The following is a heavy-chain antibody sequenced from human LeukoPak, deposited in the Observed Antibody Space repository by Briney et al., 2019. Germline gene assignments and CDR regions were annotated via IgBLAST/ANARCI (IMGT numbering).Heavy chain of an antibody. D-gene: IGHD5-12*01. Sequence: PSETLSLTCAVYGGSFSGYYWSWIRQPPGKGLEWIGEINHSGSTNYNPSLKSRVTISVDTSKNQFSLKLSSVTAADTAVYYCARNGGYSGYDYMGGGRPPHPYYFDYWGQGTLVTVSS. CDR2: INHSGST. CDR1: GGSFSGYY. J-gene: IGHJ4*02. CDR3: ARNGGYSGYDYMGGGRPPHPYYFDY. V-gene: IGHV4-34*01.